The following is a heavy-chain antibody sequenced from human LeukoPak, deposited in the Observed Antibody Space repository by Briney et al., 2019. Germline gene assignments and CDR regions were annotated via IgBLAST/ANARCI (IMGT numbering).Heavy chain of an antibody. CDR1: GFMFRSYS. V-gene: IGHV3-21*01. CDR2: ISSSSSYI. CDR3: ARDRGEDYYGSGNYLRAFDI. J-gene: IGHJ3*02. D-gene: IGHD3-10*01. Sequence: GGSLRLSCAASGFMFRSYSMNWLRQAPGKGLKWVSSISSSSSYIFYADPVKGRFTISRDNGKKSLSLQMNSVRAEDTAVYYCARDRGEDYYGSGNYLRAFDIWGQGTMVTVSS.